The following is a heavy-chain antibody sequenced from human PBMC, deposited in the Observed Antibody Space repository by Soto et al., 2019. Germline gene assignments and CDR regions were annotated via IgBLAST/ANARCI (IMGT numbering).Heavy chain of an antibody. D-gene: IGHD3-10*01. CDR1: GGSFSGYY. J-gene: IGHJ4*02. V-gene: IGHV4-34*01. CDR3: ALFEAIITMFRGVQSYFDY. Sequence: QVQLQQWGAGLLKPSETLSLTCAVYGGSFSGYYWSWIRQPPGKGLEWIGEINHSGSTNYNPSLKSRVTISVDTSQNQFSLKLSHVTAADTAVYYCALFEAIITMFRGVQSYFDYWGQGTLVTVSS. CDR2: INHSGST.